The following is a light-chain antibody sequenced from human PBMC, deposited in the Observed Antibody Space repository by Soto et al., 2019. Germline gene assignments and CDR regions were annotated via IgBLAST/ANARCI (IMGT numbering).Light chain of an antibody. J-gene: IGKJ1*01. CDR2: HAS. V-gene: IGKV1-5*01. CDR1: QSISSW. CDR3: QQYNSYS. Sequence: DIQMTQSPSALSASVGDRANITCRASQSISSWLAWYQQKPGTAPKVLIYHASNLQSGVPSRFSGSGSGTEFTLTISSMQPDDFATYYCQQYNSYSFGQGTKVDIK.